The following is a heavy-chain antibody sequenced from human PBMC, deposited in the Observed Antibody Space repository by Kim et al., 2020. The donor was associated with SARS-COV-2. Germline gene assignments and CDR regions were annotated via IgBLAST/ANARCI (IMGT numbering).Heavy chain of an antibody. Sequence: NPSLKSRVTISVDTSKNQFSLKLSSVTAADTAVYYCARAGDGNSPYYFDYWGQGTLVTVSS. V-gene: IGHV4-31*02. CDR3: ARAGDGNSPYYFDY. D-gene: IGHD3-16*01. J-gene: IGHJ4*02.